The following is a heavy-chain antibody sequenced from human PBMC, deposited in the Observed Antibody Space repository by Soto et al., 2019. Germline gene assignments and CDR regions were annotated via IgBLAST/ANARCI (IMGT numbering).Heavy chain of an antibody. Sequence: ASVKVSCKASGYTFTSYGISWVRQAPGQGLEWMGWISAYNGNTNYAQKLQGRVTMTTDTSTSTAYMELRSLRSDDTAVYYRARDRFDGSVGLLWLGESPKDYYYYYGMDVWGQGTTVTVSS. D-gene: IGHD3-10*01. V-gene: IGHV1-18*01. J-gene: IGHJ6*02. CDR1: GYTFTSYG. CDR2: ISAYNGNT. CDR3: ARDRFDGSVGLLWLGESPKDYYYYYGMDV.